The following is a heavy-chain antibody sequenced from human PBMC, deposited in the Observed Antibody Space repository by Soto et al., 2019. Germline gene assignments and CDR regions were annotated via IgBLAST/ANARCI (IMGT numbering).Heavy chain of an antibody. CDR3: SKRRCSRGGDAFAI. V-gene: IGHV3-23*01. J-gene: IGHJ3*02. Sequence: EVQLLESGGCVVQAWGSLRLSCGAYGFTFSSDAMSWFREARGMGLEWVSAIRGSGGSTYYDDSVQGRFTISSANSKNTLDLQMNSTRAEDTAVSYGSKRRCSRGGDAFAISGQGTMDTDSS. D-gene: IGHD3-10*02. CDR2: IRGSGGST. CDR1: GFTFSSDA.